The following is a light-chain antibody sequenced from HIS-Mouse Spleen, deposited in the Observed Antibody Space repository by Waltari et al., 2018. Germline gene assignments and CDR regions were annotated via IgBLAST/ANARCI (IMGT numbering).Light chain of an antibody. CDR1: GPNTGRNY. Sequence: QSVLTQPPSASGTPGQRVTIPRSGSGPNTGRNYVYWYQQLPGPAPKLLIYRNNPRPSGVPDRFSGSKSGTSASLAISGLRSEDEADYYCAAWDDSLSGPVFGGGTKLTVL. CDR2: RNN. CDR3: AAWDDSLSGPV. J-gene: IGLJ3*02. V-gene: IGLV1-47*01.